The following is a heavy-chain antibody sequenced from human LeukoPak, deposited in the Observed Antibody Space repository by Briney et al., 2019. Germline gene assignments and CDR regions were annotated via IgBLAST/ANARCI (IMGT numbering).Heavy chain of an antibody. CDR1: GGTFSSYA. J-gene: IGHJ4*02. CDR2: IIPIFGTA. V-gene: IGHV1-69*05. CDR3: ARSSPYYDFWSGYYTYFDY. D-gene: IGHD3-3*01. Sequence: ASVKVSCKASGGTFSSYAISWVRQAPGQGLEWMGGIIPIFGTANYAQKFQGRVTITTDESTSTAYMELCSLRSEDTAVYYCARSSPYYDFWSGYYTYFDYWGQGTLVTVSS.